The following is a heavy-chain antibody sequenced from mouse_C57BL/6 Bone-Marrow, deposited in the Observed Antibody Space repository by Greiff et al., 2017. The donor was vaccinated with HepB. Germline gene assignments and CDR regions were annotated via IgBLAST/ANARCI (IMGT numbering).Heavy chain of an antibody. Sequence: EVKLMESGGDLVKPGGSLKLSCAASGFTFSSYGMSWVRQTPDKRLEWVATISSGGSYTYYPDSVKGRFTISRDNAKNTLYLQMSSLKSEDTAMYYCARVGNWGQGTLVTVSA. CDR2: ISSGGSYT. CDR3: ARVGN. CDR1: GFTFSSYG. V-gene: IGHV5-6*01. J-gene: IGHJ3*01. D-gene: IGHD4-1*01.